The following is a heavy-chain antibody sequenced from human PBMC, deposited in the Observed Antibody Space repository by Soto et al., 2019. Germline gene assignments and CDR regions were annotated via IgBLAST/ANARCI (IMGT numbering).Heavy chain of an antibody. CDR2: ISYDGSNK. D-gene: IGHD3-10*01. CDR3: ANSIGLLSGYYYGMDV. V-gene: IGHV3-30*18. CDR1: GFTFSSYG. J-gene: IGHJ6*02. Sequence: QVQLVESGGGVVQPGRSLRLSCAASGFTFSSYGMHWVRQAPGKGLEWVAVISYDGSNKYYADSVKGRFTISRDYSKNTLYLQMNSLRAEDTAVYYCANSIGLLSGYYYGMDVWGQGTTVTVYS.